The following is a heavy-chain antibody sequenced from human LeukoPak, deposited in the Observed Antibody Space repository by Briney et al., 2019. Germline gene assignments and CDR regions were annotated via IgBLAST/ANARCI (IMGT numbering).Heavy chain of an antibody. CDR3: AKSAGYSSSWYNFQH. J-gene: IGHJ1*01. V-gene: IGHV3-30-3*02. Sequence: GGSLRLSCAASGFTFSSYAMHWVRQAPGKGLEWVAVISYDGSNKYYADSVKGRFTISRDNSKNTLYLQMNSLRAEDTAVYYCAKSAGYSSSWYNFQHWGQGTLVTVSS. CDR2: ISYDGSNK. CDR1: GFTFSSYA. D-gene: IGHD6-13*01.